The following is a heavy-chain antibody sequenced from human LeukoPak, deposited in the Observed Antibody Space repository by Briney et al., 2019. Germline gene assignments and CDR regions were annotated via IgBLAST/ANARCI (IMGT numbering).Heavy chain of an antibody. Sequence: GGSLRLSCAASGFTFSSYAMSWVRQAPGKGLEWVSTISGSGGSTYYADSVKGRFTISRDNSKNTLYLQMNSLRAEDTAVYYCAKDEHIVVVTATYFDYWGQGILVTVSS. CDR1: GFTFSSYA. CDR3: AKDEHIVVVTATYFDY. D-gene: IGHD2-21*02. V-gene: IGHV3-23*01. CDR2: ISGSGGST. J-gene: IGHJ4*02.